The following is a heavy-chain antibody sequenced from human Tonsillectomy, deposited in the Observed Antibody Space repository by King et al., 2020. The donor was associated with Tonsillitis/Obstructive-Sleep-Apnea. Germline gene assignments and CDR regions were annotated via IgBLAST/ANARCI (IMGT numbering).Heavy chain of an antibody. CDR1: GYTFTTYA. Sequence: QLVQSGSELKKPGASVKVYCEASGYTFTTYAMNWVRQAPGQGLEWMGWINTNTGKPTYAHGCTGRFVFSLDTSVSTAYLQISSLKAEDTALFYCARGGVGYAFDIWGQGTMVTVSS. CDR2: INTNTGKP. J-gene: IGHJ3*02. CDR3: ARGGVGYAFDI. D-gene: IGHD2-15*01. V-gene: IGHV7-4-1*02.